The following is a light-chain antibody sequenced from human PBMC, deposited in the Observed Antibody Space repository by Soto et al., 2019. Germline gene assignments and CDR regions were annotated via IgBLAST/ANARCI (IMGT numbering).Light chain of an antibody. V-gene: IGKV3D-15*01. CDR3: QQYNKWPPWT. Sequence: DIVMTQSPATLSVSPGDIAILSCRASQLIGDNLAGYQQKSGQAPRLLIYGASTRATSIPARLSGRLTGTEITLTISGLQSEDFAIYYCQQYNKWPPWTCGQGPRVDIK. J-gene: IGKJ1*01. CDR2: GAS. CDR1: QLIGDN.